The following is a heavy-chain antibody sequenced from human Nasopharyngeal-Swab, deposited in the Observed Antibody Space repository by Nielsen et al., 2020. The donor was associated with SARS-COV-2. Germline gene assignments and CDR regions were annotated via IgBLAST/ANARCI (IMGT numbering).Heavy chain of an antibody. V-gene: IGHV4-30-2*01. Sequence: SETLSLTCAVSGDSISSGFYSWSWIRQPPGKGLEWIGYIYHSGNTYYNPSLKSRVTISVDRSKNQFSLRLSSVTAADTAVYYCARKYCNGDCYFDYWGQGTLVTVSS. CDR2: IYHSGNT. CDR3: ARKYCNGDCYFDY. D-gene: IGHD2-21*02. J-gene: IGHJ4*02. CDR1: GDSISSGFYS.